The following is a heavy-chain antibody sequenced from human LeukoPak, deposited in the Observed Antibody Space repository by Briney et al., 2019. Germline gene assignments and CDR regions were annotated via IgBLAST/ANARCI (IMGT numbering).Heavy chain of an antibody. V-gene: IGHV3-30*18. D-gene: IGHD4-17*01. CDR2: ISYDGSNK. Sequence: GGSLRLSCAASGFRFSDYWMNWVRQAPGKGLEWVAVISYDGSNKYYADSVKGRFTISRDNSKNTLYLQMNSLRAGDTAVYYCAKSTYGERYFDYWGQGTLVTVSS. CDR3: AKSTYGERYFDY. CDR1: GFRFSDYW. J-gene: IGHJ4*02.